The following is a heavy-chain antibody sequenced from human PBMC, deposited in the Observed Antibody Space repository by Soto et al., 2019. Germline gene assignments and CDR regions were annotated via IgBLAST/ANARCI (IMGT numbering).Heavy chain of an antibody. CDR3: ARGAPYYGDVFDD. Sequence: TLSLTCTVSGGSISSGGYYWSWIRQHPGKGLEWIGYIYYSGSTYYNPSLKSRVTISVDTSKNQFSLRLSSVTAADTAVYYCARGAPYYGDVFDDWGQGTLVTVSS. CDR1: GGSISSGGYY. V-gene: IGHV4-31*03. CDR2: IYYSGST. D-gene: IGHD4-17*01. J-gene: IGHJ4*02.